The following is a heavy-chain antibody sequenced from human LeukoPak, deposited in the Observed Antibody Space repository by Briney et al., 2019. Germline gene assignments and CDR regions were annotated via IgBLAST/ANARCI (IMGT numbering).Heavy chain of an antibody. J-gene: IGHJ5*02. D-gene: IGHD3-22*01. CDR3: AREGRYYYDSSGYVWFDP. CDR2: IIPIFGTA. V-gene: IGHV1-69*13. Sequence: ASVKVSCKASGGTFSSYAISWVRQAPGQGLEWMGGIIPIFGTANYAQKFQGRVTITADESTSTAYMELSSLRSEDTAVYYCAREGRYYYDSSGYVWFDPWGQGTLVTVSS. CDR1: GGTFSSYA.